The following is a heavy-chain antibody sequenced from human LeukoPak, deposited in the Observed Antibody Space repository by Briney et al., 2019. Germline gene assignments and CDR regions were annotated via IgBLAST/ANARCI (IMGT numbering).Heavy chain of an antibody. CDR3: ARADVLTGYYRTSYYGMDV. CDR2: IYYSGST. J-gene: IGHJ6*04. D-gene: IGHD3-9*01. V-gene: IGHV4-31*03. Sequence: PSQTLSLTCTVSGGSISSGGYYWSWIRQHPGTGLEWIGYIYYSGSTYYNPSLKSRVTISVDTSKNQFSLKLSSVTAADTAVYYCARADVLTGYYRTSYYGMDVWGKGTTVTVSS. CDR1: GGSISSGGYY.